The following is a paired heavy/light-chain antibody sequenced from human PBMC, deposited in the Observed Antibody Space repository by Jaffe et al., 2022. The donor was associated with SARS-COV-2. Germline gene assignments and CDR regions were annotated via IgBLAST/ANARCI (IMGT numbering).Light chain of an antibody. V-gene: IGLV1-44*01. J-gene: IGLJ3*02. Sequence: QSVLTQPPSASGTPGQRVTISCSGSSSNIGSNTVNWYQQLPGTAPKLLIYSNNQRPSGVPDRFSGSKSGTSASLAISGLQSEDEADYYCAAWDDSLNGSWVFGGGTKLTVL. CDR2: SNN. CDR3: AAWDDSLNGSWV. CDR1: SSNIGSNT.
Heavy chain of an antibody. CDR3: AKDVEEQQLAPYYYYYGMDV. D-gene: IGHD6-13*01. V-gene: IGHV3-30*18. CDR1: GFTFSSYG. J-gene: IGHJ6*02. Sequence: QVQLVESGGGVVQPGRSLRLSCAASGFTFSSYGMHWVRQAPGKGLEWVAVISYDGSNKYYADSVKGRFTISRDNSKNTLYLQMNSLRAEDTAVYYCAKDVEEQQLAPYYYYYGMDVWGQGTTVTVSS. CDR2: ISYDGSNK.